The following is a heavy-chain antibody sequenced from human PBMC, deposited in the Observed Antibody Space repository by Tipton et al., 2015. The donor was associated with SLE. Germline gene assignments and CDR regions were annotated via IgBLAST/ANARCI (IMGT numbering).Heavy chain of an antibody. V-gene: IGHV3-7*01. CDR2: IKQDGSEK. D-gene: IGHD6-6*01. Sequence: GSLRLSCAASGFTFSSYWMSWVRQAPGKGLEWVANIKQDGSEKYYVGSVKGRFTISRDNAKNSLYLQMNSLRAEDTAVYYCASVLSEYSSSKVDYWGQGTLVTVSS. CDR3: ASVLSEYSSSKVDY. J-gene: IGHJ4*02. CDR1: GFTFSSYW.